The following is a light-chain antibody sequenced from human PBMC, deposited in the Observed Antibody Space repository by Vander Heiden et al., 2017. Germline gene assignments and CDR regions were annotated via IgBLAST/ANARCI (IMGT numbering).Light chain of an antibody. V-gene: IGLV3-21*02. Sequence: SYLLTQPPPVSVAPRQPASIPCGGNNIGTKSVQWYQQKAGQAPVMVVYDYSDRPSGIPERFSGSNSANTATLTISRVEADDEADYYCQAWDSGTDHVVFGGGTKLTVL. J-gene: IGLJ2*01. CDR1: NIGTKS. CDR3: QAWDSGTDHVV. CDR2: DYS.